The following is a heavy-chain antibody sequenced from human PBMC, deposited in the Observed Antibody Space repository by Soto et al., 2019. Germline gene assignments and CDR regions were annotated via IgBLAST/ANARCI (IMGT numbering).Heavy chain of an antibody. CDR2: INPAGSVT. J-gene: IGHJ4*02. V-gene: IGHV1-46*01. D-gene: IGHD3-10*01. CDR3: ASDTPYDGNSGYFDY. Sequence: ASVKVFSKASGISFINHYVHAVRQSPGQGPEWMGVINPAGSVTVYALKLQDRVTVTRDTSTSTVYMELSSLRSEDTAVYYCASDTPYDGNSGYFDYWGEGALVTVS. CDR1: GISFINHY.